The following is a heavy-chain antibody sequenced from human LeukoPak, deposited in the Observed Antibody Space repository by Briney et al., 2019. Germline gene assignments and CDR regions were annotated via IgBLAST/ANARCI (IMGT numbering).Heavy chain of an antibody. V-gene: IGHV3-23*01. D-gene: IGHD2-15*01. CDR1: GFTFCSYA. CDR2: IFGSGGSA. CDR3: AKTTTGYSSGRYPAWPIDY. J-gene: IGHJ4*02. Sequence: GGSLRLSCAASGFTFCSYAMYWVRQAQGKGLEWVSGIFGSGGSAHYADSVKGRFTISRDNSKNTVYLQMDSLRVEDTAIYYCAKTTTGYSSGRYPAWPIDYWGQGTLVTVSS.